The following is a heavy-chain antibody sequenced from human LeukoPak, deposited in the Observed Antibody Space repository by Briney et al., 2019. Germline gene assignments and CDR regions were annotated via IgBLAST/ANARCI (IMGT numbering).Heavy chain of an antibody. Sequence: ASVKVSCKASGYTFTSYDINWVRQATGQGLGWMGWMNPNSGNTGYAQKFQGRVTMTRNTSISTAYIELSSLGSEDTAVYYCARGAPGSYCSGGSCPYFDYWGQGTLVAVSS. V-gene: IGHV1-8*01. D-gene: IGHD2-15*01. CDR1: GYTFTSYD. CDR3: ARGAPGSYCSGGSCPYFDY. J-gene: IGHJ4*02. CDR2: MNPNSGNT.